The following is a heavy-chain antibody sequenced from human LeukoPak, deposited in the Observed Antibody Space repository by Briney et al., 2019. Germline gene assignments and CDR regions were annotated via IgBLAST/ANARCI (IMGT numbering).Heavy chain of an antibody. V-gene: IGHV4-39*01. CDR1: GGSISSSSYY. J-gene: IGHJ4*02. CDR3: VTQGYSYGSWDYFDY. D-gene: IGHD5-18*01. Sequence: PSETLSLTCTVSGGSISSSSYYWGWIRQPPGKGLEWIGSIYYSGSTYYNPSLKSLVTISVDTSKNQFSLKLSSVTAADTAVYYCVTQGYSYGSWDYFDYWGPVTPGTVSS. CDR2: IYYSGST.